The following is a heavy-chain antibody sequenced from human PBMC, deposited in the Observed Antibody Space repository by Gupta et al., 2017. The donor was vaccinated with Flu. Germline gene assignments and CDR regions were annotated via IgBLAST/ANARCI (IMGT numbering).Heavy chain of an antibody. V-gene: IGHV1-2*02. J-gene: IGHJ4*02. CDR1: YTFTDYY. Sequence: YTFTDYYLHWVRKAPGQGREWMGWVYPDSGGTYCALKVLGRVSMTRDTSINTDYMELSGLRSDDTAVYYCVRGGANDFAMGPELDYWGLGTLVSVSS. CDR3: VRGGANDFAMGPELDY. CDR2: VYPDSGGT. D-gene: IGHD3-16*01.